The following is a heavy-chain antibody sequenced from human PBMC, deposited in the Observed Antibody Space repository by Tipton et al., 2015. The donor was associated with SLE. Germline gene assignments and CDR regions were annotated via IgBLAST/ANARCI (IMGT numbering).Heavy chain of an antibody. J-gene: IGHJ4*02. CDR2: INHSGST. V-gene: IGHV4-34*01. CDR3: ARDRSGSLDTFDI. D-gene: IGHD5-18*01. Sequence: TLSLTCAVYGGSFSGYYWSWIRQPPGKGLEWIGEINHSGSTNYNPSLKSRVTISVDTSKNQFSLKLSSVTAADTAVYYCARDRSGSLDTFDIWGQGTLVTVAS. CDR1: GGSFSGYY.